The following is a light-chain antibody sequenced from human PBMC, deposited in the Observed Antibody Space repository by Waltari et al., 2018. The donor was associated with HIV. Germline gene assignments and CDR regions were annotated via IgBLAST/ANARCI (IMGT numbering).Light chain of an antibody. CDR2: GAT. V-gene: IGKV1-39*01. CDR1: QNVNTY. CDR3: QQSYSTPFT. J-gene: IGKJ2*01. Sequence: DIQMTQSPSSLSASVGDRVTITCQTSQNVNTYLNWYQQTPGNAPKLLIYGATNLQRGVATRFSGSGSVTNCTLTIDSLQPDDFVLYYCQQSYSTPFTFGPGTKL.